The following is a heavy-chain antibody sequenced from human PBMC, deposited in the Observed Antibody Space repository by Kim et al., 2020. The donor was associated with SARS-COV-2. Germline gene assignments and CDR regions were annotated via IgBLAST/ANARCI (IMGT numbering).Heavy chain of an antibody. D-gene: IGHD6-13*01. CDR1: GGSFSGYY. Sequence: SETLSLTCAVYGGSFSGYYWSWIRQPPGKGLEWIGEINHSGSTNYNPSLKSRVTISVDTSKNQFSLKLSSVTAADTAVYYCARGVLDSSSWYQFFYYGMDVWGQGTTVTVSS. CDR2: INHSGST. V-gene: IGHV4-34*01. J-gene: IGHJ6*02. CDR3: ARGVLDSSSWYQFFYYGMDV.